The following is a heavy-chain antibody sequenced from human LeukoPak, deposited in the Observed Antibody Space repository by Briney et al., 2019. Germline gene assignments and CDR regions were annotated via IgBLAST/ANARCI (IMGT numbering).Heavy chain of an antibody. CDR1: VDTFRSYA. CDR3: ARGVDWDFDY. V-gene: IGHV1-69*05. D-gene: IGHD5-12*01. Sequence: SVHVPCQASVDTFRSYAISWVRQAPAQGLEWMGGIIPIFGTANYAQKFQGRVTITTDESTSTAYMELSSLRSEDTAVYYCARGVDWDFDYWGQGTLVTVSS. CDR2: IIPIFGTA. J-gene: IGHJ4*02.